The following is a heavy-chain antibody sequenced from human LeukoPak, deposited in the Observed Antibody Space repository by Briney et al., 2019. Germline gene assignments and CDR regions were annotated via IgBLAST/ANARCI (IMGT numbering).Heavy chain of an antibody. D-gene: IGHD3-10*01. CDR3: ARGGF. J-gene: IGHJ4*02. Sequence: GGSLRLSCAAPGFTFSRHWMSWVRQAPGKGLEWVANIKEDGTEGYYVDSVKGRFTISRDNARNSLYLQMNSLKAEDTAIYYCARGGFWGQGTLVTVSS. CDR2: IKEDGTEG. V-gene: IGHV3-7*04. CDR1: GFTFSRHW.